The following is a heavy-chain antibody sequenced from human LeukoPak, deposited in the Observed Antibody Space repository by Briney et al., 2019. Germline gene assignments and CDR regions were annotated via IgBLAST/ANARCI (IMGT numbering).Heavy chain of an antibody. Sequence: GGSLRLSCAASGFTFSSYSMNWVRQAPGKGLEWVSSISSSGSYIYYADSVKGRFTISRDNAKNSLYLQMNSLRAEDTAVYYCARSSSPNWFDPWGQGTLVTVSS. D-gene: IGHD6-13*01. J-gene: IGHJ5*02. CDR3: ARSSSPNWFDP. V-gene: IGHV3-21*01. CDR2: ISSSGSYI. CDR1: GFTFSSYS.